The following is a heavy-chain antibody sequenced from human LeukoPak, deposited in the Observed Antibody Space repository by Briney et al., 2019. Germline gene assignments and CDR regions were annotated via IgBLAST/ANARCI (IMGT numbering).Heavy chain of an antibody. CDR1: GGSISGDY. J-gene: IGHJ4*02. CDR2: IYYTGST. Sequence: SETLSLTCSVSGGSISGDYWNWLRQPPGKRLEWLGYIYYTGSTNYNPSFKGRVTISADTSKNQFSLKLNSLTTADTAVYYCTRGAGWLIDNWGQGILVTVSS. CDR3: TRGAGWLIDN. D-gene: IGHD3-16*01. V-gene: IGHV4-59*01.